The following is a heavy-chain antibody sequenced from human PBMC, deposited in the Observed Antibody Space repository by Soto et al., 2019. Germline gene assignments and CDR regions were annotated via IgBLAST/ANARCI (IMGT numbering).Heavy chain of an antibody. J-gene: IGHJ4*02. CDR1: GGSFSGYY. CDR2: INHSGST. V-gene: IGHV4-34*01. CDR3: ARARGLRYFYFDY. D-gene: IGHD5-12*01. Sequence: QVQLQQWGAGLLKPSETLSLTCAVYGGSFSGYYWSWIRQPPGKGLEWIGEINHSGSTNYNPSLKSRVTISVDTSKNQFSLKLSSVTAADTAVYYFARARGLRYFYFDYWGQGTLVTVSS.